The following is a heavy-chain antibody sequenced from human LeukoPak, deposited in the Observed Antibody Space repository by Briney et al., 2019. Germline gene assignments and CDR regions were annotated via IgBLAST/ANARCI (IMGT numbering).Heavy chain of an antibody. D-gene: IGHD6-25*01. J-gene: IGHJ6*03. V-gene: IGHV3-48*01. CDR1: GFTFSSYT. Sequence: GGSLRLSCAASGFTFSSYTMNWVRQPPGKGLEGVSNIGTSSTTIYYADSVKGRFTISRDNAKNSLYLQINSLRADDTAVYYCARFAAGGSYYYYMDVWGKGTTVTVSS. CDR2: IGTSSTTI. CDR3: ARFAAGGSYYYYMDV.